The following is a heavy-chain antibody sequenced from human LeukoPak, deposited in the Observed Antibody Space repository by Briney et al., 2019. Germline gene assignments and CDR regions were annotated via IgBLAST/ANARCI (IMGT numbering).Heavy chain of an antibody. CDR2: IIPILGIA. V-gene: IGHV1-69*02. Sequence: ASVKVSCKASGGTFSSYTISWVRQAPGQGLEWMGRIIPILGIANYAQKFQGRVTITADKSTSTAYMELSSLRSEDTAVYYCARAPKRGMLTDWYYDMDVWGKGTTVTVSS. CDR3: ARAPKRGMLTDWYYDMDV. J-gene: IGHJ6*03. D-gene: IGHD3-9*01. CDR1: GGTFSSYT.